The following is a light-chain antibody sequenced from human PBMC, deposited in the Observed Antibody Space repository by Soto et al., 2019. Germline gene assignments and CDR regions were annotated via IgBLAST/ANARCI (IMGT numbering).Light chain of an antibody. CDR3: QQRGNLPLT. CDR2: DAS. Sequence: EIVLTQSPDTLSLSPGERATLSCRASQSVSSYLAWYQLKPGQAPRLLIYDASNRATGIPARFSGSGSGTDCTLTIRSLEPEDFAVYYCQQRGNLPLTFGGGTKVEIK. CDR1: QSVSSY. J-gene: IGKJ4*01. V-gene: IGKV3-11*01.